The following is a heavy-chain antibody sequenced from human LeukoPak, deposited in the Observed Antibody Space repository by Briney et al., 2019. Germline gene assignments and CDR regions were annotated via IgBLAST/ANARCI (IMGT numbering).Heavy chain of an antibody. CDR3: TSLNSGYGGWFDH. D-gene: IGHD5-12*01. Sequence: SETLSLTCTVSGGFTSSYYWSWIRQPPGKGLEWIGYIYYSGSTNYNPSLKSRVTISVDTSKNQFSLKLSSVTAADTAVYYCTSLNSGYGGWFDHWGQGTLVTVSS. J-gene: IGHJ5*02. V-gene: IGHV4-59*01. CDR1: GGFTSSYY. CDR2: IYYSGST.